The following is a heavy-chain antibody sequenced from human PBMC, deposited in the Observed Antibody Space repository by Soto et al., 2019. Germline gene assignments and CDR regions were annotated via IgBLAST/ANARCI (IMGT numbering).Heavy chain of an antibody. CDR3: AKGVSDIVVVPAAYYYYMDV. V-gene: IGHV3-23*01. CDR1: GFTFSSYA. D-gene: IGHD2-2*01. CDR2: ISGSGGST. J-gene: IGHJ6*03. Sequence: GGSLRLSCAASGFTFSSYAMSWVRQAPGKGLEWVSAISGSGGSTYYADSVKGRFTISRDNSKNTLYLQMNSLRAEDTAVYYCAKGVSDIVVVPAAYYYYMDVWGKGTTVTVSS.